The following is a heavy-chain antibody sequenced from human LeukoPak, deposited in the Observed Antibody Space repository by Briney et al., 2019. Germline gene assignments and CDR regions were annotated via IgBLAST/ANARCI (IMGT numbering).Heavy chain of an antibody. CDR3: ARDRPTLTGYYPFDY. D-gene: IGHD3-9*01. CDR1: GFTFSSYE. V-gene: IGHV3-48*03. J-gene: IGHJ4*02. CDR2: ISGSGSAI. Sequence: SGGSLRLSCAASGFTFSSYEMNWVRQAPGKGLEWVSYISGSGSAIYYADSVKGRFTISRDNAKNSLYLQMNSLRAEDTAVYYCARDRPTLTGYYPFDYWGQGTLVTVSS.